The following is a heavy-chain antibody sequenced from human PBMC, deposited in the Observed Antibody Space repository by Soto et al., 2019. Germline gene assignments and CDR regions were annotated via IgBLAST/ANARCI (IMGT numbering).Heavy chain of an antibody. CDR2: IYYSGST. J-gene: IGHJ4*02. D-gene: IGHD1-26*01. V-gene: IGHV4-39*01. CDR3: ARGLITGSQYSGGWYYFDS. Sequence: SEALSLTCTVSCGSISSSIYYLGWIRQPPGKGLEWVGIIYYSGSTYYNPSVNTRVTISVDTSKNQFSLKLSSVTAADTAVYYCARGLITGSQYSGGWYYFDSWGQGTQVTVSS. CDR1: CGSISSSIYY.